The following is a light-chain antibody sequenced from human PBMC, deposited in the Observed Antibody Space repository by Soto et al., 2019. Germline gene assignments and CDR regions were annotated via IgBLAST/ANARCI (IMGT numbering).Light chain of an antibody. J-gene: IGLJ1*01. CDR2: EVN. CDR1: SSDVGGYNY. V-gene: IGLV2-8*01. CDR3: SSYAGSSNV. Sequence: QSVLTQPASVSGPPGQSITISCTGTSSDVGGYNYVSWYQHHPGKAPKLMIYEVNKRPSGVPDRFSGSKSGNTASLTVSGLQAEDEADYYCSSYAGSSNVFGTGTKVTVL.